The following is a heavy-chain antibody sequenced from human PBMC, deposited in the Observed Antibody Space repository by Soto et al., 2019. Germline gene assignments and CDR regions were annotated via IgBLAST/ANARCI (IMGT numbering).Heavy chain of an antibody. CDR1: GGSTSSGAYF. CDR2: ISYSGNT. V-gene: IGHV4-31*03. D-gene: IGHD5-12*01. J-gene: IGHJ6*02. Sequence: QVQLQESGPGLVKPSQTLSLTCTVSGGSTSSGAYFWNWIRQHPGKGLEWIGCISYSGNTYYNPSLKSRINISVDTSKIRFSLRLSSVTAADTAVYYCARDLSAYSGYAVWGHGTTVTVSS. CDR3: ARDLSAYSGYAV.